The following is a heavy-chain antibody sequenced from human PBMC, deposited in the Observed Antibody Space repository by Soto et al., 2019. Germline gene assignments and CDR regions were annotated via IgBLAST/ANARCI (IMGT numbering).Heavy chain of an antibody. CDR2: ISSTTNYI. V-gene: IGHV3-21*06. CDR1: GFTFTRYS. CDR3: ARESEDLSSNLDY. J-gene: IGHJ4*02. Sequence: GGSLRLSCAASGFTFTRYSMNWVRQAPGKGLEWVASISSTTNYIYYGGSLKGRLTISRDNAKNSMYLQMNTPRAGDTAVYYCARESEDLSSNLDYWGQGTLVTVSS.